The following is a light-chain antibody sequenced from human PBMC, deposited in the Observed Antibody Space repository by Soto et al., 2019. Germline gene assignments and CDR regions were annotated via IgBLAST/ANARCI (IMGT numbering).Light chain of an antibody. Sequence: DIQMTQSPSSLSASVGDRVIITCRASQSISSYLNWYQHKPGKAPKLLIYAASNLQSGVSSRFSGSGSGTDFTLTISSLQPEDFATYYCQQSYSTPLTFGGGTKVDIK. CDR1: QSISSY. V-gene: IGKV1-39*01. CDR3: QQSYSTPLT. CDR2: AAS. J-gene: IGKJ4*01.